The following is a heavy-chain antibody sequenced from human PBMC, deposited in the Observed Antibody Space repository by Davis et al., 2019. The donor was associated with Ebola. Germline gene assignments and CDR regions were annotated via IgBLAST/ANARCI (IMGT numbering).Heavy chain of an antibody. CDR3: AKDRHFDILTGYWGFDY. CDR2: ISGSGGST. D-gene: IGHD3-9*01. CDR1: GFSFSDYY. V-gene: IGHV3-23*01. Sequence: PGGSLRLSCAASGFSFSDYYMSWVRQAPGKGLEWVPAISGSGGSTFYEDSVKGRFTISRDISKNTLYLQMNSLGADDTAVYHCAKDRHFDILTGYWGFDYWGQGTLLTVSS. J-gene: IGHJ4*02.